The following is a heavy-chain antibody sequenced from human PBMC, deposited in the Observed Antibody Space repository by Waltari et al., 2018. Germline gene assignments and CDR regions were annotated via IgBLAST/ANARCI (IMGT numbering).Heavy chain of an antibody. CDR1: GVIFSSYG. Sequence: QVQLVESGGGVVQPGRSLRLSCAASGVIFSSYGMHWVRQAPGGGPGQGRGWVAIIRLDGRHKYYADSVKRRFTIARDNSKNTLYLQMNSLRAEDTAVYYCARDRAAYYYYMDVWGKGTTVTVSS. CDR3: ARDRAAYYYYMDV. V-gene: IGHV3-33*01. CDR2: IRLDGRHK. D-gene: IGHD6-13*01. J-gene: IGHJ6*03.